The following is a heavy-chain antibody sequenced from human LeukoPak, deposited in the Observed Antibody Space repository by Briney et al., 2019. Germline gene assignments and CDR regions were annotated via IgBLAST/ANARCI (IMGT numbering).Heavy chain of an antibody. D-gene: IGHD5-12*01. CDR1: GDSVSSNSAA. J-gene: IGHJ4*02. CDR3: ARHSLHIYSGYRNQKSRKYYFDY. CDR2: TYYRSKWYN. Sequence: SQTLSLTCAISGDSVSSNSAAWNWIRQSPSRGLEWLGRTYYRSKWYNDYAVSVKSRITINPDTSKNQFSLKLSSVTAADTAVYYCARHSLHIYSGYRNQKSRKYYFDYWGQETLVTVSS. V-gene: IGHV6-1*01.